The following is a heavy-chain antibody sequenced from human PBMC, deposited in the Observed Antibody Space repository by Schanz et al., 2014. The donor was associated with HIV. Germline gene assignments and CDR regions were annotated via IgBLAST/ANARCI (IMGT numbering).Heavy chain of an antibody. Sequence: QVQLVQSGAEVKKPGASVKVSCKASGYTFTNYGISWVRQAPGQGLEWMGWINPNSGGTNYAQRFQGRVTMTRDTSISTAYMELSSLRSDDTAVYYCAREPSFSGLDVWGQGTTVIVSS. J-gene: IGHJ6*02. CDR1: GYTFTNYG. CDR3: AREPSFSGLDV. CDR2: INPNSGGT. D-gene: IGHD6-6*01. V-gene: IGHV1-2*02.